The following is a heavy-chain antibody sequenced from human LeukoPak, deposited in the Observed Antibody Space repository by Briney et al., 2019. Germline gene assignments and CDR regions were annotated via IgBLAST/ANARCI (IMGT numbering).Heavy chain of an antibody. J-gene: IGHJ4*02. D-gene: IGHD3-16*02. Sequence: PGGSLRLSCAASGFTFSSYWMSWVRQAPGKGLEWVANIKQDGSEKYYVDSVKGRFTISRDNAKNSLYLQMNSLRAEDMAVYYCARLGAQYYDYVWGSYRPLALDYWGQGTLVTVSS. CDR3: ARLGAQYYDYVWGSYRPLALDY. V-gene: IGHV3-7*01. CDR1: GFTFSSYW. CDR2: IKQDGSEK.